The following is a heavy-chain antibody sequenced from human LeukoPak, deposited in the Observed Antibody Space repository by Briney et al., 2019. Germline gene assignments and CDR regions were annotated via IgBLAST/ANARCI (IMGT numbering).Heavy chain of an antibody. CDR2: ISYDGFNK. J-gene: IGHJ4*02. Sequence: GRSLRLSCAASGFTFSSYGMHWVRQAPGKGLEWGVVISYDGFNKYYADSVKGRSTISRDNSKNMLYLQMNSLRAEDTAVYYCAKDLGYSYGSLGDWGQGTLVTVSS. CDR1: GFTFSSYG. CDR3: AKDLGYSYGSLGD. V-gene: IGHV3-30*18. D-gene: IGHD5-18*01.